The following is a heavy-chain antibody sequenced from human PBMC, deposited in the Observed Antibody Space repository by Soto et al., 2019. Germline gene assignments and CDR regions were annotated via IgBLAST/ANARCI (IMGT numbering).Heavy chain of an antibody. V-gene: IGHV3-7*03. CDR2: IKQDGSEK. J-gene: IGHJ4*02. D-gene: IGHD2-2*01. Sequence: GGSLRLSCAASGFSFSGYWMSWVRQAPGKGLEWVANIKQDGSEKYYVDSVKGRFTISRDNAKNSLYLQMKSLRAEDTAVYYCARDLGYCSSTTCPQSFDYWGQGTLVTVSS. CDR3: ARDLGYCSSTTCPQSFDY. CDR1: GFSFSGYW.